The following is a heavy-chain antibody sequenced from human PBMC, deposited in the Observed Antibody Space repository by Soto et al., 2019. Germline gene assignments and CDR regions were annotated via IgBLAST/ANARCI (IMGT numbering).Heavy chain of an antibody. CDR3: ARGVVVVVAATPRFDY. D-gene: IGHD2-15*01. J-gene: IGHJ4*02. V-gene: IGHV1-2*04. CDR1: GYTFTGYY. Sequence: ASVKVSCKASGYTFTGYYMHWVRQAPGQGLEWMGWINPNSGGTNYAQKFQGWVTMTRDTSISTAYMELSRLRSDDTAVYYCARGVVVVVAATPRFDYWGQGTLVTVSS. CDR2: INPNSGGT.